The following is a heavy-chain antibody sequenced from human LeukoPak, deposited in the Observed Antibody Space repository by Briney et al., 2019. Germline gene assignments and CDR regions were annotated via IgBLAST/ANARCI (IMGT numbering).Heavy chain of an antibody. CDR2: ISGSGDST. V-gene: IGHV3-23*01. J-gene: IGHJ6*03. Sequence: PGGSLRLSCAASGFTFNKCAMSWVRQAPGKGLEWVSAISGSGDSTYYADSVKGRFTTSRDQSKNTLYLQMNSLRAEDTAVYYCAKDPTYYYYYMDVWGKGTTVTVSS. CDR1: GFTFNKCA. CDR3: AKDPTYYYYYMDV.